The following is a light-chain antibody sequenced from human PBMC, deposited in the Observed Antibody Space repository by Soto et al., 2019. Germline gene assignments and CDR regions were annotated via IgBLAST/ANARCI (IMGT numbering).Light chain of an antibody. CDR3: CSDAGRSTYV. J-gene: IGLJ1*01. CDR1: GSYNF. Sequence: QSALAQPASVSGSPGQSITISCTVGSYNFVSWYQQHPGKAPKVLIYEVSERPSGVSDRFSGSKSGNTASLTISGLQAEDEADYYCCSDAGRSTYVFGTGAKVTVL. V-gene: IGLV2-23*02. CDR2: EVS.